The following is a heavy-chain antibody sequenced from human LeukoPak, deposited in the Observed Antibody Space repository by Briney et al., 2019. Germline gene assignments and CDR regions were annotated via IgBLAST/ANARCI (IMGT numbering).Heavy chain of an antibody. CDR1: GYTFTGYY. CDR2: INPNSGGT. Sequence: ASVKVSCKASGYTFTGYYMHWVRQAPGQGLEWMGWINPNSGGTNYAQKFQGRVTITRDTSISTAYMELSRLRYDDTAVYYCSRDSSGSAGPWGQGTLVTVSS. J-gene: IGHJ5*02. V-gene: IGHV1-2*02. CDR3: SRDSSGSAGP.